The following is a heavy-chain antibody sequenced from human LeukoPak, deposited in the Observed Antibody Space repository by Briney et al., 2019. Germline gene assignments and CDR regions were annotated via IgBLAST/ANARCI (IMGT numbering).Heavy chain of an antibody. V-gene: IGHV3-7*01. Sequence: PGGSLRLSCAASGFTFSSYWMSWVRQAPGKGLEWVANIKQDGSEKYYVDSVKGRFTISRDNAKNSLYLQMNSLRAEDTAVYYCARVVSGYYDRSRTLDYWGQGTLVTVSS. CDR3: ARVVSGYYDRSRTLDY. CDR2: IKQDGSEK. D-gene: IGHD3-22*01. CDR1: GFTFSSYW. J-gene: IGHJ4*02.